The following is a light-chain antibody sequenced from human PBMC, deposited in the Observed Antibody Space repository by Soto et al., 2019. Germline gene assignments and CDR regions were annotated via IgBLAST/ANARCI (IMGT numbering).Light chain of an antibody. J-gene: IGKJ2*01. CDR1: QSIGSY. CDR3: QQYNSFSHT. V-gene: IGKV1-5*03. Sequence: DIQMTQSPSTLSASVGDRVTITCRASQSIGSYLAWYQQKPGKAPKLLIYKASSLETGVPSRFSGSGSGTEFTLTISSLQPDDFATYYCQQYNSFSHTFGQGTKLEIK. CDR2: KAS.